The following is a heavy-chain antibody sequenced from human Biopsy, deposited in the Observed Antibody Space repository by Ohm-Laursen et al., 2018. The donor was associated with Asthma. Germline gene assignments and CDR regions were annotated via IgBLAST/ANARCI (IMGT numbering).Heavy chain of an antibody. D-gene: IGHD2-21*01. CDR3: VRWRSGYPDHYSDF. Sequence: SLRLSCSASGFTFRNFGMHWVRQAPGKGLEWVALISSDVREWYADSVKGRFTISRDNSKNTLDLQMDSLRGDDTAVYYCVRWRSGYPDHYSDFWGLGTLVTVSS. J-gene: IGHJ4*02. CDR1: GFTFRNFG. CDR2: ISSDVRE. V-gene: IGHV3-30*03.